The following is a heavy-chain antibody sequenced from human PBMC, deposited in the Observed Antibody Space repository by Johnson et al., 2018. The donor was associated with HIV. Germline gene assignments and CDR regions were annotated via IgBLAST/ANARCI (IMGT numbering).Heavy chain of an antibody. Sequence: QVQLVESGGGVVQPARSLRLSHAASGFTFSSYAMHWVRQAPGKGLEWVAVISYDGSNKYYADSVKGRFTISRDNSKNTLYLQMNSLRAEDTAVYYCARDRWLGDAFDIWGQGTMVTVSS. CDR2: ISYDGSNK. J-gene: IGHJ3*02. CDR3: ARDRWLGDAFDI. CDR1: GFTFSSYA. V-gene: IGHV3-30*04. D-gene: IGHD6-19*01.